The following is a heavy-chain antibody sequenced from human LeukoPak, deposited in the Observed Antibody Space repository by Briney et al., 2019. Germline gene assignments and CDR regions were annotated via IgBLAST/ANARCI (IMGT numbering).Heavy chain of an antibody. CDR3: ARDGYGHIDY. D-gene: IGHD5-12*01. CDR1: GGSISSYY. V-gene: IGHV4-59*01. Sequence: SETLSLTCTVSGGSISSYYWSWIRQPPGKGLEWIGYIYYSGSTNYNPSLTSRVTISVDTSKNQFSLKLSAVTAADTAVYYCARDGYGHIDYWGQGTLVTVSS. J-gene: IGHJ4*02. CDR2: IYYSGST.